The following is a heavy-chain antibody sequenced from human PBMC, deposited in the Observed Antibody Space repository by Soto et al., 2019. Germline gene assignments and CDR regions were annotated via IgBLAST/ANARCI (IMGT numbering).Heavy chain of an antibody. CDR3: ARVAEFAAAAMGY. D-gene: IGHD6-13*01. CDR1: GGSISSSNW. CDR2: IYHSGST. J-gene: IGHJ4*02. V-gene: IGHV4-4*02. Sequence: PSETLSLTCAVSGGSISSSNWWSWVRQPPGKGLEWIGEIYHSGSTNYNPSLKSRVTISVDKSKNQFSLKLSSVTAADTAVYYCARVAEFAAAAMGYWGQGTLVTVSS.